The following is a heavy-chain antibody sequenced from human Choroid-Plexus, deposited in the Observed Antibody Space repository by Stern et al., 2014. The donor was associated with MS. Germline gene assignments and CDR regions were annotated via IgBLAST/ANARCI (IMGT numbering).Heavy chain of an antibody. CDR3: ARLRLLTYGLDS. J-gene: IGHJ4*02. CDR2: IYPSVSDT. V-gene: IGHV5-51*01. CDR1: GYSFTTYW. Sequence: EVQLVQSGAEVKKPGESLKISCKGSGYSFTTYWVAWVRQMPGKGLELMVIIYPSVSDTRYSPSFQGQVSISVDKSISTAYLQWSSLKASDTAMYYCARLRLLTYGLDSWGQGTLVTVSS. D-gene: IGHD3-16*01.